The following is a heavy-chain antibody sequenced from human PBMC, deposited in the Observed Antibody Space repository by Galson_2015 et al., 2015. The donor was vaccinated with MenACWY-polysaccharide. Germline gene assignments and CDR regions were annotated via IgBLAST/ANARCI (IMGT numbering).Heavy chain of an antibody. J-gene: IGHJ4*02. D-gene: IGHD6-19*01. V-gene: IGHV3-30*02. Sequence: SCAASGFSFITYGMHWVRQAPGKGLEWVAFIRDDGRNKYYADSVKGRFTISRDNSKNALYLQMNSLRPEDTAVYYCAKDSWGLDVAAYFDYWGQGTLVTVSS. CDR2: IRDDGRNK. CDR3: AKDSWGLDVAAYFDY. CDR1: GFSFITYG.